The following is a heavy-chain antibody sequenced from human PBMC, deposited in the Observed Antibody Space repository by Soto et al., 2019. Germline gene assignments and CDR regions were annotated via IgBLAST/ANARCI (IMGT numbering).Heavy chain of an antibody. CDR2: IPYDGTKR. D-gene: IGHD4-4*01. CDR1: GFTFSSYG. J-gene: IGHJ6*02. CDR3: TKCRSFYTDFYYYGMDV. Sequence: GGSLRLSCAASGFTFSSYGMHWVRQAPGKGLEWVAVIPYDGTKRYYADSVKGRFTISRDNSKVTLYLQMNGLRAEDTAVYYCTKCRSFYTDFYYYGMDVWGQGTTVTVSS. V-gene: IGHV3-30*18.